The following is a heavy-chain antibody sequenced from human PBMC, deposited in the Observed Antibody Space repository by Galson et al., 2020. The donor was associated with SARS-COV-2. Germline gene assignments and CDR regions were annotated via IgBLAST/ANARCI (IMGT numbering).Heavy chain of an antibody. Sequence: ASVKVSCKASGYTFTAYYIHWVRQAPGQGLEWMGWINPKSGGTNYAQKFEGRVTMTRDTSITTAYMELSRLRADDTAVYYCARLRYYDVLTGYIVDVWGQGTMVTVSS. CDR3: ARLRYYDVLTGYIVDV. J-gene: IGHJ6*02. D-gene: IGHD3-9*01. CDR1: GYTFTAYY. CDR2: INPKSGGT. V-gene: IGHV1-2*02.